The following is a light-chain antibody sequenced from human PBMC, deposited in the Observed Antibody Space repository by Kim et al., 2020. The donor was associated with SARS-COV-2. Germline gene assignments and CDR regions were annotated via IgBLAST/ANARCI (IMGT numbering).Light chain of an antibody. CDR3: QTWDSSTGV. J-gene: IGLJ2*01. CDR2: QDN. Sequence: SYELTQPPSVSVSPGQTASITCSGDDLGDKYTSWYQQKSGQSPVLVIYQDNKRPSGIPERFSGSNSGNTATLTISGTPAMDEADYYCQTWDSSTGVFGGGTQRTV. V-gene: IGLV3-1*01. CDR1: DLGDKY.